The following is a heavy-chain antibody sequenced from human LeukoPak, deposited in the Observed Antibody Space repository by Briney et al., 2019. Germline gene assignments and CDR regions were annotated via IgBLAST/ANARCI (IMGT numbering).Heavy chain of an antibody. V-gene: IGHV1-18*01. CDR3: ARGGWSSSWYSSSGLSGTFDP. CDR2: ISAYNGNT. CDR1: GGTFSSYA. J-gene: IGHJ5*02. D-gene: IGHD6-13*01. Sequence: RASVKVSCKASGGTFSSYAISWVRQAPGQGLEWMGWISAYNGNTNYAQKLQGRVTMTTDTSTSTAYMELRSLRSDDTAVDYCARGGWSSSWYSSSGLSGTFDPWGQGTLVTVSS.